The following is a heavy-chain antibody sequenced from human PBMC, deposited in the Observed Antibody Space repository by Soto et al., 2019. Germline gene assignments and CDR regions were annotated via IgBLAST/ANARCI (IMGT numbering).Heavy chain of an antibody. Sequence: EVQLLESGGGLAQPGGSLRLSCEVSGFSFRKYVMTWVRQAPGKGLECVSSLSSTGGSTYYADSVTGRFTVSRDNSKNPLFLQMNSLRAADTAIYYCAKDQGFLEWIPQGGLDVWGPGTTVAVSS. CDR3: AKDQGFLEWIPQGGLDV. V-gene: IGHV3-23*01. J-gene: IGHJ6*02. CDR1: GFSFRKYV. D-gene: IGHD3-3*01. CDR2: LSSTGGST.